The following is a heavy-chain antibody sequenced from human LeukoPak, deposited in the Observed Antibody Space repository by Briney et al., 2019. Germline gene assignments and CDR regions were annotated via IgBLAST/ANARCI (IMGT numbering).Heavy chain of an antibody. CDR3: ARPQTDSSGYYYAFPFDP. Sequence: PSETLSLTCTVSGGSISSSSYYWGWIRQPPGKGLEWIGSIYYSGSTYYNPSLKGRVTISVDTSKNQFSLKLSSVTAADTAVYYCARPQTDSSGYYYAFPFDPWGQGTLVTVSS. CDR1: GGSISSSSYY. J-gene: IGHJ5*02. D-gene: IGHD3-22*01. CDR2: IYYSGST. V-gene: IGHV4-39*01.